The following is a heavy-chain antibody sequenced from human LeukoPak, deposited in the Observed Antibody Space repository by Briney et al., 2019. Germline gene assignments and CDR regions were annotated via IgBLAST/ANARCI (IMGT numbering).Heavy chain of an antibody. CDR2: IYHSGST. CDR3: AGVVVRGAYFDY. D-gene: IGHD3-10*01. J-gene: IGHJ4*02. V-gene: IGHV4-30-2*01. Sequence: SETLSLTCAVSGGSISSGGYSWSWIRQPPGKGLEWIGYIYHSGSTYYNPSLKSRVTISVDRSKNQFSLKLSSVTAADTAVYYCAGVVVRGAYFDYWGQGTLVTVSS. CDR1: GGSISSGGYS.